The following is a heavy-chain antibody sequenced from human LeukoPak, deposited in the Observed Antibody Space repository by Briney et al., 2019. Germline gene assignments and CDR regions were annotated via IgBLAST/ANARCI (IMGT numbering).Heavy chain of an antibody. CDR3: ARDPGSGRDHYYGLDV. J-gene: IGHJ6*02. CDR2: IYYSGST. D-gene: IGHD6-19*01. CDR1: GGSLRSYY. V-gene: IGHV4-59*12. Sequence: SETLSLTCTVSGGSLRSYYWSWIRQAPGKGLEWIGFIYYSGSTNYSPSLRSRVTISEGTSKNQFSLKLSSVTAADTAVYYCARDPGSGRDHYYGLDVWGQGTTVIVSS.